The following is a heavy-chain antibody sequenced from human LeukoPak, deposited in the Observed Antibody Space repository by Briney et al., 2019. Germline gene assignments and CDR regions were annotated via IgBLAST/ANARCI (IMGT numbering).Heavy chain of an antibody. CDR2: IYTSGST. J-gene: IGHJ6*02. CDR3: ARVGGGSDPYYAMDV. CDR1: GGSISSYY. Sequence: SETLSLTCTVSGGSISSYYWSWIRQPAGKGLEWIGRIYTSGSTNYNPSLKSRVTMSVDTSKNQLSLKLNSVNPEDTAVYYCARVGGGSDPYYAMDVWGQGTTVTVSS. V-gene: IGHV4-4*07. D-gene: IGHD2-15*01.